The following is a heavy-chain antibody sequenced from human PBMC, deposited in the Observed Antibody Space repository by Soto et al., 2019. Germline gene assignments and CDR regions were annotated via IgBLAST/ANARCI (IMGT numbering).Heavy chain of an antibody. CDR2: IYWNDDK. CDR3: AHRRHEWFGEPSAFDI. Sequence: SGPTLVNPTQTLTLTCTFSGFSLSTSGVGVGWIRQPPGKALEWLALIYWNDDKRYSPSLKSRLTITKDTSKNQVVLTMTNMDPVDTATYYCAHRRHEWFGEPSAFDIWGQGTMVTVSS. D-gene: IGHD3-10*01. CDR1: GFSLSTSGVG. V-gene: IGHV2-5*01. J-gene: IGHJ3*02.